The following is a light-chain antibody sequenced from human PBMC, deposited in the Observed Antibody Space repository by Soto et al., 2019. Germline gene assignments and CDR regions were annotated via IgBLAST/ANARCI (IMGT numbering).Light chain of an antibody. CDR3: QQRNDWPPDIT. Sequence: EVVLTQSPATLSLSPGESATLSCRASQSVRHYLAWYQQKPSQAPRLLIYDASNRAAGIPARFTGSGSGTDFTLTISSLEPEDFALYFCQQRNDWPPDITFGPGTKVDIK. CDR2: DAS. CDR1: QSVRHY. J-gene: IGKJ3*01. V-gene: IGKV3-11*01.